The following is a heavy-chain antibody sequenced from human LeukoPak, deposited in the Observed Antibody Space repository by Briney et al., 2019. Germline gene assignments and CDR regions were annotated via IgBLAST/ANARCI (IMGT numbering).Heavy chain of an antibody. CDR3: ARGDYGGENFDY. CDR1: GGSISSSSYY. V-gene: IGHV4-39*07. J-gene: IGHJ4*02. D-gene: IGHD4-23*01. Sequence: SETLSLTCTVSGGSISSSSYYWGWIRQPPGKGLEWIGSIYYSGSTYYNPSLKSRVTISVDTSKNQFSLKLSSVTAADTAVYYCARGDYGGENFDYWGQGTLVTVSS. CDR2: IYYSGST.